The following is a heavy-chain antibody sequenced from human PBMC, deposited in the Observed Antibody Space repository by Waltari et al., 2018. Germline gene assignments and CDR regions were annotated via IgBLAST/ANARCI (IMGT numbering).Heavy chain of an antibody. D-gene: IGHD1-1*01. CDR3: TRSGGASAFDI. Sequence: EVQLVESGGGLVQPGGSLRVSCTASEFIFSNYWMSWVRQAPGKEPEWVANIGEDGTEKYYVHSVKGRFTISRDNVKNSLYLEMNSPRAEDTAMYYCTRSGGASAFDIWGQGTMVTVSS. CDR1: EFIFSNYW. CDR2: IGEDGTEK. J-gene: IGHJ3*02. V-gene: IGHV3-7*02.